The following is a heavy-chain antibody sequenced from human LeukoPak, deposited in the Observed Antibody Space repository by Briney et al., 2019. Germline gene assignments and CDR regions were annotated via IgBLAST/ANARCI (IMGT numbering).Heavy chain of an antibody. CDR1: GFTFSRYA. V-gene: IGHV3-23*01. D-gene: IGHD1-26*01. J-gene: IGHJ4*02. CDR3: AKEGAVVGATTGADY. Sequence: PGGSLRLSCAASGFTFSRYAMSWVRQAPGKGLEWVSAISGSGGSTYYADSVKGRFTISRDNSKNTLYLQMNSLRAEDTAVYYCAKEGAVVGATTGADYWGQGTLVTVSS. CDR2: ISGSGGST.